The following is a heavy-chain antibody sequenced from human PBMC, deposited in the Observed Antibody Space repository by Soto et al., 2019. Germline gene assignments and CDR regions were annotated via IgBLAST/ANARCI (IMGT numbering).Heavy chain of an antibody. CDR3: ARDNGYSYGYPLDH. CDR1: GGSISSYY. CDR2: IYYSGST. Sequence: SETLSLTCTVSGGSISSYYWSWIRQPPGKGLEWIGYIYYSGSTNYNPSLKSRVTISVDTSKNQFSLKLSSVTAADTAVYYCARDNGYSYGYPLDHWGQRTLVTVSS. D-gene: IGHD5-18*01. J-gene: IGHJ4*02. V-gene: IGHV4-59*01.